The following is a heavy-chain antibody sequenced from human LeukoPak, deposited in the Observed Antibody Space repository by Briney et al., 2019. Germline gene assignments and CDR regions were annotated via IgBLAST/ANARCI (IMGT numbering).Heavy chain of an antibody. Sequence: GGSLRLSCAASGFTFSSYAVNWVRQAPGKGLEWVSFISGSGDTTYYADSVKGRFTISRDSSKNTLYLQMNSLRAEDTAVYYCAKSRGESRGASNYWGQGTLVTVSS. CDR2: ISGSGDTT. CDR3: AKSRGESRGASNY. D-gene: IGHD1-26*01. V-gene: IGHV3-23*01. J-gene: IGHJ4*02. CDR1: GFTFSSYA.